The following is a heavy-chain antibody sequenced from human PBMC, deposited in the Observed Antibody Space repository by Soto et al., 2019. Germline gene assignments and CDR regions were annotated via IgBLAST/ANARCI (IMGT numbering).Heavy chain of an antibody. CDR2: INPNSGGT. J-gene: IGHJ6*02. CDR1: GYTFTGYY. D-gene: IGHD3-9*01. CDR3: AAANDMLTGYPPPRYGMDV. Sequence: ASVKVSCKASGYTFTGYYMHWVRQAPGQGLEWMGWINPNSGGTNYAQKFQGWVTMTRDTSISTAYMELSRLRSDDTAVYYCAAANDMLTGYPPPRYGMDVWGQGTTVTVSS. V-gene: IGHV1-2*04.